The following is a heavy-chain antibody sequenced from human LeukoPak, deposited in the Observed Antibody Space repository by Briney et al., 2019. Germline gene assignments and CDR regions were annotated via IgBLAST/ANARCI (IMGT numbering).Heavy chain of an antibody. CDR2: IYHDGRS. D-gene: IGHD4-11*01. V-gene: IGHV4-59*01. J-gene: IGHJ4*02. Sequence: PSETLSLTCTVAGDSFSDYYWNWIRQSPGKGLEWIGYIYHDGRSNYNPSLKGRVAISMDTSRQQFSLKLSSVTAADTAVYYCVGDVSDYSNSHFDNWGQGTLVTVSS. CDR3: VGDVSDYSNSHFDN. CDR1: GDSFSDYY.